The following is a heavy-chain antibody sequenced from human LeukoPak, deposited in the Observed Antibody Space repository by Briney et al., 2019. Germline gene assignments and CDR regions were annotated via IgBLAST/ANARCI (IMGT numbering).Heavy chain of an antibody. CDR3: ARDYGVAGLFDP. V-gene: IGHV3-7*01. CDR1: RFTFSYYW. Sequence: PGGSLRLSCTASRFTFSYYWMSWVRQAPGKGPEWVANIKEDGSEKYYVDSVKGRFTISRDNAKNSLYLQMNSLRAEDTAVYYCARDYGVAGLFDPWGQGTLVTVSS. D-gene: IGHD6-19*01. J-gene: IGHJ5*02. CDR2: IKEDGSEK.